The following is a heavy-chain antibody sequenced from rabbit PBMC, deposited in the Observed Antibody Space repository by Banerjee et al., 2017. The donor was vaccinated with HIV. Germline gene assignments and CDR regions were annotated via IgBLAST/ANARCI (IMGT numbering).Heavy chain of an antibody. CDR1: GFSFSNKYV. Sequence: LTLTCTASGFSFSNKYVMCWVRQAPGKGLEWIACINTSTGNTVYASWAKGRFTISKTSSATVTLQMTSLTAADTATYFCARDSSYVGTNWLDLWGQGTLVTVS. D-gene: IGHD8-1*01. CDR3: ARDSSYVGTNWLDL. J-gene: IGHJ5*01. CDR2: INTSTGNT. V-gene: IGHV1S40*01.